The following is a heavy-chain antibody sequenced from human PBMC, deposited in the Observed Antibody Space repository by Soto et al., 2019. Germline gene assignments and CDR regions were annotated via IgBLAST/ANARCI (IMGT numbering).Heavy chain of an antibody. CDR2: ISHSGST. J-gene: IGHJ4*02. Sequence: TLSLTCAVSGGSISSGGYSWSWIRQPPGKGLEWIGYISHSGSTYYNPSLESRVTISVDRSKNQFSLKLSSVTAADTAVYYCARGGLLPDYWGQGTLVTVSS. V-gene: IGHV4-30-2*01. CDR3: ARGGLLPDY. CDR1: GGSISSGGYS. D-gene: IGHD6-19*01.